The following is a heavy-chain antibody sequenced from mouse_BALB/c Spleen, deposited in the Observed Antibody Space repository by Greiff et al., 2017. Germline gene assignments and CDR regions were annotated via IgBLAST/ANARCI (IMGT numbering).Heavy chain of an antibody. CDR1: GFTFSSYG. CDR2: ISSGGSYT. V-gene: IGHV5-6*01. J-gene: IGHJ4*01. D-gene: IGHD2-2*01. Sequence: EVKLMESGGDLVKPGGSLKLSCAASGFTFSSYGMSWVRQTPDKRLEWVATISSGGSYTYYPDSVKGRFTISRDNAKNTLYLQMSSLKSEDTAMYYCARGGLPLAMDYWGQGTSVTVSS. CDR3: ARGGLPLAMDY.